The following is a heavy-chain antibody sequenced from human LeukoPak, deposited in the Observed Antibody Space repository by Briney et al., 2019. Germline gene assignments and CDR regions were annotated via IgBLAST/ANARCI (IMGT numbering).Heavy chain of an antibody. V-gene: IGHV3-7*01. CDR2: IKGDGNEK. Sequence: GGSLRLSCAASGFSFSRYWMNWVRQAPGKGLEWVANIKGDGNEKNYVDSVKGRFSISRDNARNSLYLQMDSLRAVDTAVYYCAKEGAYPIITYDSWGQGALVTVSS. CDR3: AKEGAYPIITYDS. CDR1: GFSFSRYW. D-gene: IGHD3-10*01. J-gene: IGHJ5*01.